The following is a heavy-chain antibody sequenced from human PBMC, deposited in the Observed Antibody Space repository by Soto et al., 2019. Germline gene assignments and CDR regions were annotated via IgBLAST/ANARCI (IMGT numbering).Heavy chain of an antibody. Sequence: QVQLVQFGAEVKKPGASVKVSCKASGYTFTSYGISWIRQAPGQGLEWMGWISAYNGNTNYAQKLQGRVTMTTDTYTKTAYMELRSLTSDDTAVYYCARDYEMGFGELLHNAFDIWGQGTVVTVSS. V-gene: IGHV1-18*01. D-gene: IGHD3-10*01. CDR3: ARDYEMGFGELLHNAFDI. J-gene: IGHJ3*02. CDR2: ISAYNGNT. CDR1: GYTFTSYG.